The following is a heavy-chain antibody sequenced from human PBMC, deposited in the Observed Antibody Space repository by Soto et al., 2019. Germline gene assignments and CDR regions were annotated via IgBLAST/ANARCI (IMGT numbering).Heavy chain of an antibody. CDR2: ISSSGSTI. D-gene: IGHD5-12*01. J-gene: IGHJ6*03. CDR1: GFTFSDYY. Sequence: GGSLRLSCAASGFTFSDYYMSWIRQAPGKGLEWVSYISSSGSTIYYADSVKGRFTISRDNAKNSLYLQMNSLRAEDTAVYYCARSRRGYSGYDFDYYYYMDVWGKGTTVTVSS. V-gene: IGHV3-11*01. CDR3: ARSRRGYSGYDFDYYYYMDV.